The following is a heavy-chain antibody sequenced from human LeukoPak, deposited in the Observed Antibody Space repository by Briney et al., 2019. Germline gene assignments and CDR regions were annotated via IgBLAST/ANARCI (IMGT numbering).Heavy chain of an antibody. Sequence: ASVKVSCKASGYTFTSYAMHWVRQAPGQRLEWMGWINAGNGNTKYSQKFQGRVTITRDTSASTAYMELSSLRSEDTAVYYCARDPDSSNWFDPWGQGTLVTVPS. CDR3: ARDPDSSNWFDP. CDR2: INAGNGNT. J-gene: IGHJ5*02. CDR1: GYTFTSYA. V-gene: IGHV1-3*01.